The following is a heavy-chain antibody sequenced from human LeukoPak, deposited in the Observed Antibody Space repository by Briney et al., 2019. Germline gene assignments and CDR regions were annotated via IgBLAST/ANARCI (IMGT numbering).Heavy chain of an antibody. Sequence: SETLSLTCAVYGGSFSGYYWSWIRQPPGKGLEWIGEINHSGSTNYNPSLKSRVTISVDTSKNQFSLKLSSVTAADTAVYYCARGRHCSSTSCHVELDYWGQGTMVTVSS. J-gene: IGHJ4*02. V-gene: IGHV4-34*01. CDR2: INHSGST. CDR1: GGSFSGYY. D-gene: IGHD2-2*01. CDR3: ARGRHCSSTSCHVELDY.